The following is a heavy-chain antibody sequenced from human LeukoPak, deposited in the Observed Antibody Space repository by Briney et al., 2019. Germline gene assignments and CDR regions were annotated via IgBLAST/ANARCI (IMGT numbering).Heavy chain of an antibody. D-gene: IGHD3-10*01. CDR3: AGEEDLRELRGRREFFQY. V-gene: IGHV3-33*01. J-gene: IGHJ1*01. CDR1: GFTFSSYG. CDR2: IWYDGSNK. Sequence: GGSLRLSCAASGFTFSSYGMHWVRQAPGKGLEWVAVIWYDGSNKYYADSVKGRFTISRDNSKNTVYLQMNSLRVEDTAVYYCAGEEDLRELRGRREFFQYWGQGTLVTVSS.